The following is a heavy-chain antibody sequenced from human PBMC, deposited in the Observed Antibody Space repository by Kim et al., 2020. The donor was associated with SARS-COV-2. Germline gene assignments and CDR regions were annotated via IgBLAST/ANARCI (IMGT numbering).Heavy chain of an antibody. Sequence: GESLKISCKGSGYSFTSYWIGWVRQMPGKGLEWMGIIYPGDSDTRYSPSFQGQVTISADKSISTAYLQWSSLKASDTAMYYCARVPRHLDPPARYGMDVWGQGTTVTVSS. CDR1: GYSFTSYW. CDR3: ARVPRHLDPPARYGMDV. V-gene: IGHV5-51*01. D-gene: IGHD3-3*01. CDR2: IYPGDSDT. J-gene: IGHJ6*02.